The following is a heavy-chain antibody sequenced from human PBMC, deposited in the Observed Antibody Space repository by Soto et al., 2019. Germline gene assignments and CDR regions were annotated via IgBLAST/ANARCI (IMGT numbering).Heavy chain of an antibody. CDR2: IYYSGST. V-gene: IGHV4-31*02. Sequence: PSETLSLTXTVSGGSISSGGYYWSWIRQHPGKGLEWIGYIYYSGSTYYNPSLKSRVTISVDTSKNQFSLKLSSVTAADTAVYYCARAPREGRYYYYGMDVWGQGTTVTVSS. CDR3: ARAPREGRYYYYGMDV. D-gene: IGHD1-26*01. CDR1: GGSISSGGYY. J-gene: IGHJ6*02.